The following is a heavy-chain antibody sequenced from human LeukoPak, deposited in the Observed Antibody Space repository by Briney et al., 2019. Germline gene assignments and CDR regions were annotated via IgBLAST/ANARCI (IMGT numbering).Heavy chain of an antibody. D-gene: IGHD4-11*01. V-gene: IGHV3-7*01. CDR2: INQDGRET. Sequence: GGSLRLSCAASGFTFKSFWMSWVRQAPEKGLEWVANINQDGRETYYVDSVKGRFSISRDNAENSLYLQMSSLRVEDTAFYYCHIPKTTRFDFWGRGTLVTVSS. J-gene: IGHJ4*02. CDR3: HIPKTTRFDF. CDR1: GFTFKSFW.